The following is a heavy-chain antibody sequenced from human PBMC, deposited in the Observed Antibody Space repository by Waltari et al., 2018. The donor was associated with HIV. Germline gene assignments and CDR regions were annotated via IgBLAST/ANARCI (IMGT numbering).Heavy chain of an antibody. V-gene: IGHV3-33*01. CDR2: INYDGSNK. Sequence: VQLMESGGGVVQPGKSLRFSCAASGLHFGSYGLHWVRQAPGKGLEWVAVINYDGSNKFYAESVKGRFLISRDNSKNTLFLQMNSLRDEDTGLYYCARDKAPYSSSSAVDYWGQGTLVTVS. CDR1: GLHFGSYG. D-gene: IGHD6-6*01. CDR3: ARDKAPYSSSSAVDY. J-gene: IGHJ4*02.